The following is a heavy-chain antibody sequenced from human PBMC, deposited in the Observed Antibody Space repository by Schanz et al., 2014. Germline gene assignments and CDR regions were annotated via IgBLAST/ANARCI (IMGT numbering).Heavy chain of an antibody. CDR2: ISGYTGDT. V-gene: IGHV1-18*01. J-gene: IGHJ4*02. D-gene: IGHD1-26*01. CDR3: ARDNGRIPAANSFDY. CDR1: GYDFHIYA. Sequence: QVQLVQSGAEVKKPGASVTVSCKASGYDFHIYAYSWVRQAPGQGPEWIGWISGYTGDTKYAQKFQHRVNMTTDRTTSTVYMELRSLRFDDTAVYFCARDNGRIPAANSFDYWGQETRVTVSS.